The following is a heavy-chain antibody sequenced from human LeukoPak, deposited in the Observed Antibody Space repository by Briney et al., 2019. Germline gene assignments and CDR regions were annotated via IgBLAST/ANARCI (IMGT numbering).Heavy chain of an antibody. CDR1: GFTFSDYY. CDR3: ARVVFGDCIPVY. CDR2: ISGSPIYT. V-gene: IGHV3-11*05. Sequence: PGGSLRLSCAASGFTFSDYYMTWLRHAPGKGLEWVSYISGSPIYTNYADSVKGRFTISRDNAKKSLYLQMNSLRAEDTAVYYGARVVFGDCIPVYWGQGTLVTVS. D-gene: IGHD3-10*02. J-gene: IGHJ4*02.